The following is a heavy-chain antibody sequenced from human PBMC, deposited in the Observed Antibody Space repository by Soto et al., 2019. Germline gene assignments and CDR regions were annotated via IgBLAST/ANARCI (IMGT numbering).Heavy chain of an antibody. Sequence: SETLSLTCDVSVEPMTGGYYWGWIRQSPGKGLEWIGSIYYGGTTYYNPSLRSRLAISIDTSKNQFSLRLSSVAAADTALYYCARGWYYFDVWGQGSLVTVSS. V-gene: IGHV4-38-2*01. CDR3: ARGWYYFDV. CDR1: VEPMTGGYY. D-gene: IGHD2-15*01. CDR2: IYYGGTT. J-gene: IGHJ4*02.